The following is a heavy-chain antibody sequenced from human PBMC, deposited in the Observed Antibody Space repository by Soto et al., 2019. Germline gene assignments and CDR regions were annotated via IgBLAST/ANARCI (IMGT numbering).Heavy chain of an antibody. D-gene: IGHD5-18*01. V-gene: IGHV1-69*13. Sequence: ALVKVSCKASGGTFSSYAISWVRQAPGQGLEWMGGIIPIFGTANYAQKFQGRVTITADESTSTAYMELSSLRSEDTAVYYCATLIHVDTAMVTPFDYWGQGTLVTVSS. CDR1: GGTFSSYA. CDR3: ATLIHVDTAMVTPFDY. J-gene: IGHJ4*02. CDR2: IIPIFGTA.